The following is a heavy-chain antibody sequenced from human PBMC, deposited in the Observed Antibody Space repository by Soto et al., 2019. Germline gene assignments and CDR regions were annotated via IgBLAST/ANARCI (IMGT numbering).Heavy chain of an antibody. J-gene: IGHJ4*02. CDR3: ATTAAGFDY. Sequence: PVGSLRLSCAASASGFTFSSYVMSWVRQAPGKGLEWVSAISGSGGSTYYADSVKGRFTISRDNSKNTLYLQMNSLRAEDTAVYYCATTAAGFDYWGQGTLVTVS. V-gene: IGHV3-23*01. D-gene: IGHD6-13*01. CDR1: GFTFSSYV. CDR2: ISGSGGST.